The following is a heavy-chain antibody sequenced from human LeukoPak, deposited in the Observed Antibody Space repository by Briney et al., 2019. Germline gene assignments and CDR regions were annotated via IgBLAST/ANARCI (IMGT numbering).Heavy chain of an antibody. Sequence: PSGTLSLTCGVSGGSISDTNWWTWFRQPPGKGLEWIGEVNLQGSTNYNPSLKSRVAISVDKSENRISLKLTSVTAADTAVYYCAREGGPYRPLDYSGQGTLVTVAS. CDR1: GGSISDTNW. CDR2: VNLQGST. V-gene: IGHV4-4*02. J-gene: IGHJ4*02. CDR3: AREGGPYRPLDY.